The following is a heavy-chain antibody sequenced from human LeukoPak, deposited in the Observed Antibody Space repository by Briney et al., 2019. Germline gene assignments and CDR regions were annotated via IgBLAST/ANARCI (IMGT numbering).Heavy chain of an antibody. CDR3: ARLGGSSSWYVGYYYMDV. D-gene: IGHD6-13*01. V-gene: IGHV4-4*07. CDR1: GGPISSYY. Sequence: SETLSLTCTVSGGPISSYYWSWIRQPAGKGLEWIGRIYTSGSTNYNPSLKSRVTISVDKSKNQFSLKLSSVTAADPAVYYCARLGGSSSWYVGYYYMDVCGKGTTVTVSS. J-gene: IGHJ6*03. CDR2: IYTSGST.